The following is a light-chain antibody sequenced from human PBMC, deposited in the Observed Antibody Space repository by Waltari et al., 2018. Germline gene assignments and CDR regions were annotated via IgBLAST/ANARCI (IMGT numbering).Light chain of an antibody. CDR1: ISDIGDYNY. CDR2: DVN. V-gene: IGLV2-14*01. CDR3: NSYTFSNTWV. J-gene: IGLJ3*02. Sequence: QSALTQPASVSGSPGQSITISCTGTISDIGDYNYVSWYQQYPGKAPTLIIFDVNKRSSGVSTRFSGSKSGNTASLTISGLQAEDEADYYCNSYTFSNTWVFGGGTKLTVL.